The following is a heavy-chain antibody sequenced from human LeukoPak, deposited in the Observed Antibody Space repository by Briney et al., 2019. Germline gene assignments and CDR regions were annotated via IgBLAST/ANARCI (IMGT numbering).Heavy chain of an antibody. D-gene: IGHD3-9*01. Sequence: GGSLGLSCAASGFPFSSYWMHWVRQAPGKGLVWVSRITTDGSSTTYADSVRGRFTISRDNAKNTLYLQMNSLRAEDTAVYYCARTVSAYFFDYWGQGTLVTVSS. V-gene: IGHV3-74*01. CDR1: GFPFSSYW. CDR2: ITTDGSST. CDR3: ARTVSAYFFDY. J-gene: IGHJ4*02.